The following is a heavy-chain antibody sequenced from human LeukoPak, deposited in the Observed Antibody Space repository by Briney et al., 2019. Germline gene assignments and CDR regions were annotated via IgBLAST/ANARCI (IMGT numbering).Heavy chain of an antibody. V-gene: IGHV4-31*03. CDR2: MHYSGST. J-gene: IGHJ4*02. CDR1: GGSISSGDYY. D-gene: IGHD1-26*01. Sequence: SQTLSLTCTVSGGSISSGDYYWCWIRQYPGKGLEWIGNMHYSGSTYYNPSLKSRVTISVDTSKNQFSLKLSSVTAADTAVYYCARWNSASYSSDFWGQGALVTVSS. CDR3: ARWNSASYSSDF.